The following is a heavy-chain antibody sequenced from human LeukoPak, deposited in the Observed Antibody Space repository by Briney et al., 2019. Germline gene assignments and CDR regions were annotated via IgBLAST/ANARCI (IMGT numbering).Heavy chain of an antibody. V-gene: IGHV3-30-3*01. CDR3: AREDGYNPGDY. CDR1: GFTFSSYA. D-gene: IGHD5-24*01. Sequence: GRSLRLSCAASGFTFSSYAMHWVRQAPGKGLEWVAVISYDGSNKYYADSVKGRFTISRDNSKNTLYLQMNSLRAEDTAVYYCAREDGYNPGDYWGRGTLVTVSS. CDR2: ISYDGSNK. J-gene: IGHJ4*02.